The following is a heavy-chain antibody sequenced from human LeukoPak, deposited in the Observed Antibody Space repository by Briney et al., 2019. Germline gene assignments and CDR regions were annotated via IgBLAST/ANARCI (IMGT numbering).Heavy chain of an antibody. CDR1: GFTFSSYA. J-gene: IGHJ4*02. D-gene: IGHD1-26*01. Sequence: PGGSLRLSCAASGFTFSSYAMNWVRQAPGKGLEWVSSISGGAGGAAYADSVKGRFTMSRDNSKNTLYLQMNSLRAEDTAVYYCARDGRPYYFDYWGPGTLVTVSS. CDR2: ISGGAGGA. CDR3: ARDGRPYYFDY. V-gene: IGHV3-23*01.